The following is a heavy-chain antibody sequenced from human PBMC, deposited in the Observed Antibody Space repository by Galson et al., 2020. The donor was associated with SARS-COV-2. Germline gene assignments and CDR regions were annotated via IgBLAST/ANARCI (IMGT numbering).Heavy chain of an antibody. D-gene: IGHD5-18*01. CDR1: GFTFSGFA. V-gene: IGHV3-73*01. J-gene: IGHJ4*02. CDR2: IRSKTNSYAT. CDR3: ATFPVDTAVTTGFYFDY. Sequence: GESLKISCAASGFTFSGFAMHWVRQASGKGLEWLGHIRSKTNSYATHYAASVKGRFTISRDESKNTAYLQMNSLRSEDTAVYYCATFPVDTAVTTGFYFDYWGQGTVVTVSS.